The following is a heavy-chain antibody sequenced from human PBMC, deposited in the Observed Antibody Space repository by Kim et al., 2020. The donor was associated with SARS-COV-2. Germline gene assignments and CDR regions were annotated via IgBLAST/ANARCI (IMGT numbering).Heavy chain of an antibody. Sequence: VKGRFHITRDYSKNTLYLQMNRLRVEDTAVYYCAREEDDFGANSGYFDYWGQGILVTVSS. J-gene: IGHJ4*02. V-gene: IGHV3-66*01. CDR3: AREEDDFGANSGYFDY. D-gene: IGHD4-17*01.